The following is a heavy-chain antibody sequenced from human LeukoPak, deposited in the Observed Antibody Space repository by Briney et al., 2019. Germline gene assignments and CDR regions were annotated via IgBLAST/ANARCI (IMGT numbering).Heavy chain of an antibody. J-gene: IGHJ4*02. CDR2: IKGDGIST. Sequence: GGSLRLSCAASGFDFSRNWMHWVRPAPGQGVVWVSRIKGDGISTNYADSVKGRFTISRDIAKNTLYLRMNSLRAEDTGVNYCAKDHYWSYDYWGRGPWSPSLQ. D-gene: IGHD1-26*01. V-gene: IGHV3-74*01. CDR1: GFDFSRNW. CDR3: AKDHYWSYDY.